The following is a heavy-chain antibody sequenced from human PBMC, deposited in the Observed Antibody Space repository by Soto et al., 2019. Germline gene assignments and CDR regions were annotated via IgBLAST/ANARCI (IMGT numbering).Heavy chain of an antibody. CDR1: GGSISSGGYY. J-gene: IGHJ4*02. CDR3: AVCSGGSCPTGATDY. Sequence: SETLSLTCTVSGGSISSGGYYWSWIRQHPGKGLEWIGYIYYSGSTYYNPSLKSRVTISVDTSKNQFSLKLSSVTAADTAVYYCAVCSGGSCPTGATDYWGQGTLVTVSS. CDR2: IYYSGST. D-gene: IGHD2-15*01. V-gene: IGHV4-31*03.